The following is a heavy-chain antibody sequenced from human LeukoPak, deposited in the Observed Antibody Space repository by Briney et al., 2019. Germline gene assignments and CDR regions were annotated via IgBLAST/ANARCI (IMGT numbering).Heavy chain of an antibody. Sequence: SETPSLTCAVYGGSFSGYYWSWIRQPPGKGLEWIGEINHRGSTNYNPSLKSRVTISVDTSKNQFSLKLSSVTAADTAVYYCARGSRSGYYGWGQGTLVTVSS. D-gene: IGHD3-3*01. J-gene: IGHJ4*02. CDR1: GGSFSGYY. CDR2: INHRGST. CDR3: ARGSRSGYYG. V-gene: IGHV4-34*01.